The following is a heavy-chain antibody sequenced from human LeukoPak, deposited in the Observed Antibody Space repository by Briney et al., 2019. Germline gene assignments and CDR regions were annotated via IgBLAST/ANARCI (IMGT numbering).Heavy chain of an antibody. CDR3: AREIRQLGPGYFDY. D-gene: IGHD6-13*01. J-gene: IGHJ4*02. CDR2: IYYSGST. CDR1: GGSISSGDYY. V-gene: IGHV4-30-4*08. Sequence: SETLSLTCTVSGGSISSGDYYWSWIRQPPGKGLEWIGYIYYSGSTYYNPSLKSRVTISVDTSKNQFSLKLSSVTAADTAVYYCAREIRQLGPGYFDYWGQGTLVTVSS.